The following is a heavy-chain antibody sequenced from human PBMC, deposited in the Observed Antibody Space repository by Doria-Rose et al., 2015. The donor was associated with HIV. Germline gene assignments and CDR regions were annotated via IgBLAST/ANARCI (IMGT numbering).Heavy chain of an antibody. CDR3: AKDRVRVVQAATTLDL. J-gene: IGHJ5*02. V-gene: IGHV1-3*01. CDR2: INVDNGNT. Sequence: QVQLVQSGAEVKKPGASVRVSCKASGYTFTRYAMHWVRQAPGQRPEWMGWINVDNGNTEYSQKFQVRLTITRDTSASTAYMELSSLTSDDTAVYYCAKDRVRVVQAATTLDLWGQGTLVTVSS. D-gene: IGHD2-2*01. CDR1: GYTFTRYA.